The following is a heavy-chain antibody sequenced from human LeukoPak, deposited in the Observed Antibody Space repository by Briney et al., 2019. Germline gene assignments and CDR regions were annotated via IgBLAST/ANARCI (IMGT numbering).Heavy chain of an antibody. CDR2: ISYDGSNK. CDR1: GFTFSSYA. Sequence: GGSLRLSCAASGFTFSSYAMHWVRQAPGKGLEWVAVISYDGSNKYYADSVKGRFTISRDNSKNTLYLQMNSLRAEDTAMYYCVDLRFLDYWGQGTLVTVSS. J-gene: IGHJ4*02. D-gene: IGHD3-3*01. CDR3: VDLRFLDY. V-gene: IGHV3-30*01.